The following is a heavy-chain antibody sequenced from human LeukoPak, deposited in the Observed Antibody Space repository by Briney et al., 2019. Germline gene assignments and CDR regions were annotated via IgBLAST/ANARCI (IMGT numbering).Heavy chain of an antibody. CDR3: ARVGDSSGCFYVMSFDY. CDR2: ISNSSSYI. D-gene: IGHD6-19*01. CDR1: GFTFSSYS. V-gene: IGHV3-21*01. J-gene: IGHJ4*02. Sequence: GGSLRPSCAASGFTFSSYSMNWVRQAPGKGLEWVSSISNSSSYIYYADSVKGRFTISRDNAKNSLYLQMNSLRAEDTAVYYCARVGDSSGCFYVMSFDYWGQGTLVTVSS.